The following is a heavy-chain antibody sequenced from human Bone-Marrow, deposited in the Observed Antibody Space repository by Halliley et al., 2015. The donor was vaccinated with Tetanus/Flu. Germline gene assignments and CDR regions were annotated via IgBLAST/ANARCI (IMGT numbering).Heavy chain of an antibody. J-gene: IGHJ5*02. CDR2: IAYDGN. CDR3: ARDRVPIGGYWYPFDP. D-gene: IGHD2-21*01. CDR1: GFTFSTYS. V-gene: IGHV3-30*04. Sequence: SLRLSCAASGFTFSTYSMHWVRQAPGKGLEWVAVIAYDGNTYYADSYYADSVKGRFTISRDNSRDTLYLQMNRLRPEDTAVYYCARDRVPIGGYWYPFDPWGQGTPVTVSS.